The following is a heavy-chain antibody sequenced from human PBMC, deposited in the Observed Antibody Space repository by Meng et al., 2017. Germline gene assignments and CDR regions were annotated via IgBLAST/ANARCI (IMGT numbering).Heavy chain of an antibody. J-gene: IGHJ4*02. CDR2: VNPEDGET. V-gene: IGHV1-69-2*01. CDR3: ATGTQTNDY. D-gene: IGHD1-14*01. CDR1: GYTSTDYY. Sequence: LQLGRTGVEVKKTGATRKIARKVSGYTSTDYYMHWVQQAPGKGLEWMGLVNPEDGETIYAEKFQGRVTITADTSTDTAYMELSSLRSEDTAVYYCATGTQTNDYWGQGTLVTVSS.